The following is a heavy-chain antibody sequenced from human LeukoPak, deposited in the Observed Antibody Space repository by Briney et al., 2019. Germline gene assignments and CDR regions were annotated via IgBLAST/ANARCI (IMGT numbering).Heavy chain of an antibody. D-gene: IGHD2-2*02. V-gene: IGHV3-23*01. CDR1: GFTFSSHA. CDR3: AKDSWEYCSSTSCYKGSLD. J-gene: IGHJ4*02. Sequence: GASLRLSCAASGFTFSSHAMSWVRQAPGNWLEWVSAISGNGGSTYYADSVKGRFTISRDNSKNTLYLQMNSLRAEDTAVYYCAKDSWEYCSSTSCYKGSLDWGQGTLVTVSS. CDR2: ISGNGGST.